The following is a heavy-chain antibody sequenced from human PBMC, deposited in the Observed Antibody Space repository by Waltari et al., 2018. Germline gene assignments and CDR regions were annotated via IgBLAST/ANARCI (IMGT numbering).Heavy chain of an antibody. D-gene: IGHD4-17*01. Sequence: QVQLVQSGAEVKKPGSSVKVSCKASGGTFSSYAISWVRQAPGQGLEWMGRIIPIFGTANYAQKFQGRVTITADKSTSTAYMELSSLRSEDTAVYYCASSDPLRATVTTWVLDYWGQGTLVTVSS. CDR3: ASSDPLRATVTTWVLDY. J-gene: IGHJ4*02. V-gene: IGHV1-69*08. CDR1: GGTFSSYA. CDR2: IIPIFGTA.